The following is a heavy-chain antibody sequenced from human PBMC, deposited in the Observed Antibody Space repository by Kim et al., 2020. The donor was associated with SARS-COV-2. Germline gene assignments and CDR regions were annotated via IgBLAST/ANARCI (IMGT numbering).Heavy chain of an antibody. CDR3: ARVGPGFGGYYYYYMDV. J-gene: IGHJ6*03. CDR1: GFTFDDYG. V-gene: IGHV3-20*04. Sequence: GGSLRLSCAASGFTFDDYGMSWVRQAPGKGLEWVSGINWNGGSTGYADSVKGRFTISRDNAKNSLYLQMNSLRAEDTALYYCARVGPGFGGYYYYYMDVWGKGTTVTVSS. CDR2: INWNGGST. D-gene: IGHD3-16*01.